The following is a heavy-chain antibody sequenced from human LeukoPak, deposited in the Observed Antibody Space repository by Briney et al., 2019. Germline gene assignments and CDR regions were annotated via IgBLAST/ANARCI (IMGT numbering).Heavy chain of an antibody. J-gene: IGHJ4*02. D-gene: IGHD2-15*01. CDR1: GFTFWNYK. CDR2: LRRTSDYI. V-gene: IGHV3-21*06. CDR3: ATDICRGDSCYYFES. Sequence: GGSLRLSCAASGFTFWNYKVMCLAEAPGKGLEWGSSLRRTSDYIYYIDSVKGRFTISRDNAKNSLYLQMNSLRAEDTAVYYCATDICRGDSCYYFESWGQGTLVTVSS.